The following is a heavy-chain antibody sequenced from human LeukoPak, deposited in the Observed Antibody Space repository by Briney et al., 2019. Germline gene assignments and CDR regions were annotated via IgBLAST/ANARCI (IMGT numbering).Heavy chain of an antibody. J-gene: IGHJ4*02. CDR2: IDWDDDK. CDR3: ARTASDGYTVDY. CDR1: WFSLGTRRVR. D-gene: IGHD5-24*01. V-gene: IGHV2-70*04. Sequence: SGPTLVNSPQTLTLTCTFSWFSLGTRRVRVSGIRQPPGEVLEWLSLIDWDDDKFYSTSLKPRLTISKDTSKTQVVLTMTNMDPVDTATYYCARTASDGYTVDYWGQGTLVTVSS.